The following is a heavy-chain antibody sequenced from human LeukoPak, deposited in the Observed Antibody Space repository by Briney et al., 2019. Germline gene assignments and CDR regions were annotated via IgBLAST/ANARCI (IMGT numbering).Heavy chain of an antibody. CDR3: ARDPYSGNYGNYYYYYMDV. Sequence: GGSLRLSCAASGFTFSSYAMSWVRQAPGRALEWVSSITSSGTYIFYADSVKGRFTISRDNAKNSLYLQMNSLGPEDTAVYYCARDPYSGNYGNYYYYYMDVWGKGTTVTISS. CDR1: GFTFSSYA. V-gene: IGHV3-21*01. D-gene: IGHD1-26*01. J-gene: IGHJ6*03. CDR2: ITSSGTYI.